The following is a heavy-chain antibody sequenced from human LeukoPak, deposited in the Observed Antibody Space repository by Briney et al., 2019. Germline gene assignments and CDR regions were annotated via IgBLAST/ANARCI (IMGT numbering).Heavy chain of an antibody. D-gene: IGHD3-22*01. Sequence: GRSLRLSCAASGFTFSSYGMHWVRQAPGKGLEWVAVISYDGSNKYYADSVKGRFTISRDNSKNTLYLRMNSLRAEDTAVYYCAKAVSSGYSYPINYYYGMDVWGQGTTVTVSS. CDR2: ISYDGSNK. V-gene: IGHV3-30*18. J-gene: IGHJ6*02. CDR3: AKAVSSGYSYPINYYYGMDV. CDR1: GFTFSSYG.